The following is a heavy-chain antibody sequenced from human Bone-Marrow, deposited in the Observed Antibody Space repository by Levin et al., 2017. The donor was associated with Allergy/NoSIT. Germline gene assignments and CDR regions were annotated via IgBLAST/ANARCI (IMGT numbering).Heavy chain of an antibody. CDR3: TKDLGVTTAAPGF. Sequence: SLKISCAASGFTFEDYAMHWVRQVPGKGLEWVSGIKWNSDSIGYADSVKGRFTISRDNAKNSLYLQMNSLRAEDTAFYYCTKDLGVTTAAPGFWGQGILVTVSS. CDR1: GFTFEDYA. J-gene: IGHJ4*02. V-gene: IGHV3-9*01. D-gene: IGHD4-17*01. CDR2: IKWNSDSI.